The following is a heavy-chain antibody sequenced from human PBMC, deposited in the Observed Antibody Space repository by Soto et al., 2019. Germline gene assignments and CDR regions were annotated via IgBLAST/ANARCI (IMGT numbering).Heavy chain of an antibody. Sequence: QVQLVESGGGVVQPGRSLRLSCAASGFTFSSYGMHWVRQAPGKGLEWVAVISYDGSNKDYADSVKGRFTISRDNSKNPLYLQRTSMEAEDTAVYYCAKDGLVPGRAVWYYFAYWGQGTMVIDS. CDR3: AKDGLVPGRAVWYYFAY. D-gene: IGHD6-19*01. J-gene: IGHJ4*02. CDR2: ISYDGSNK. CDR1: GFTFSSYG. V-gene: IGHV3-30*18.